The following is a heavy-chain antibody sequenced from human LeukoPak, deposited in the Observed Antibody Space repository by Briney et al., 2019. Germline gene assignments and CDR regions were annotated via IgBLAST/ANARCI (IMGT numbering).Heavy chain of an antibody. J-gene: IGHJ3*02. CDR3: AKGYGSYYGRGAFDI. CDR2: ISGSGGRT. Sequence: GGPLRLSCAASGFTFSGYAMRWVRQAPGKGVEWVAAISGSGGRTYYADSVKRRFTISSDNSKNTLYLQMNSLRGEDTAVYSWAKGYGSYYGRGAFDIWGQGTMVTVSS. V-gene: IGHV3-23*01. CDR1: GFTFSGYA. D-gene: IGHD1-26*01.